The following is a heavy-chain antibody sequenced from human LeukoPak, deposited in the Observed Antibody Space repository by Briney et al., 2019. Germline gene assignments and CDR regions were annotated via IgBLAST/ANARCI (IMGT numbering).Heavy chain of an antibody. CDR1: GYSFTSYW. J-gene: IGHJ6*03. D-gene: IGHD6-6*01. CDR3: ARHHRSGVRVGRNRGYSSSFRSVSYYYYMDV. CDR2: IYPGDSDT. V-gene: IGHV5-51*01. Sequence: GESLQISCKGSGYSFTSYWIGWVRPMPGKGLEWMGIIYPGDSDTRYSPSFQGQVTISADKSISTAYLQWSSLKASDTAMYYCARHHRSGVRVGRNRGYSSSFRSVSYYYYMDVWGKGTTVTVSS.